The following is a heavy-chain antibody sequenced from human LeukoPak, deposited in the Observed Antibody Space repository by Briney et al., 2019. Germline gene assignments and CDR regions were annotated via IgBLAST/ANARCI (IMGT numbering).Heavy chain of an antibody. CDR2: INPNSGGT. D-gene: IGHD1-7*01. V-gene: IGHV1-2*02. CDR1: GYTFTGYY. Sequence: ASVKVSCKASGYTFTGYYMHWVRQAPGQGLEWMGWINPNSGGTNYAQKFQGRVTMTRDTSISTAYMELSRLRSEDTAVYYCARVSRTRYNWNLPFYYYYYMDVWGKGTTVTVSS. CDR3: ARVSRTRYNWNLPFYYYYYMDV. J-gene: IGHJ6*03.